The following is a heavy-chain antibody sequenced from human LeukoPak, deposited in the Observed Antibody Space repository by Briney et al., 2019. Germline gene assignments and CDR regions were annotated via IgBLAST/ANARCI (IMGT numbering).Heavy chain of an antibody. V-gene: IGHV4-59*01. J-gene: IGHJ4*02. D-gene: IGHD3-3*01. CDR2: IYYSVST. CDR3: ARDRLFGVVTD. CDR1: GGSISSYY. Sequence: SETLSLTCTVSGGSISSYYWSWIRQPPGKRLEWIGYIYYSVSTNYNPSLKSRVTISVDTSKNQFSLKLRSVTAADTAVYYCARDRLFGVVTDWGQGTLVTVSS.